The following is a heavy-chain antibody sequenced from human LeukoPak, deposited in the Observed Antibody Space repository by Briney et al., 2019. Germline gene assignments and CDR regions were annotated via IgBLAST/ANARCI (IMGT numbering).Heavy chain of an antibody. J-gene: IGHJ5*02. Sequence: GGSLRLSCAASGFTFSSYAMSWVRQAPGKGLEWVSTISDSGSGGNTYYADSVKGRFTISRDNSKNTLSLQMNSLRTEDTAVYYCAKGPNYYASGTWGNWFDPWGQGTLVTVSS. CDR1: GFTFSSYA. V-gene: IGHV3-23*01. CDR3: AKGPNYYASGTWGNWFDP. CDR2: ISDSGSGGNT. D-gene: IGHD3-10*01.